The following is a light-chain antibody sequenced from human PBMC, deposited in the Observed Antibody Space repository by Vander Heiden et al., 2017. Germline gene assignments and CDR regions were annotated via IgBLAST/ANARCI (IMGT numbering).Light chain of an antibody. J-gene: IGKJ1*01. CDR2: KAS. Sequence: DIQMTQSPSTLSASVGDRVTITCRASQSVNTWLAWFQQKPGKAPKLLIYKASGLQSGGPSRFSGSGSGTEFTLTISSLQPDDFATYYCQHYNDYPWTFGQGTKVEIK. CDR3: QHYNDYPWT. V-gene: IGKV1-5*03. CDR1: QSVNTW.